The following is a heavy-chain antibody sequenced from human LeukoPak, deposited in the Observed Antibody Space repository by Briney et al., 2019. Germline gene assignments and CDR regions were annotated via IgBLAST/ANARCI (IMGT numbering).Heavy chain of an antibody. Sequence: SSETLSLTCAVYGGSFSGYYWSWIRQPPGKGLEWIGEINHSGSTNYNPSLKSRVTISVDTSKNQFSLKLSSVTAADTAVYYCARGLKTGTTGYYGMDVWGKGTTVTVSS. CDR2: INHSGST. D-gene: IGHD1-1*01. CDR3: ARGLKTGTTGYYGMDV. CDR1: GGSFSGYY. J-gene: IGHJ6*04. V-gene: IGHV4-34*01.